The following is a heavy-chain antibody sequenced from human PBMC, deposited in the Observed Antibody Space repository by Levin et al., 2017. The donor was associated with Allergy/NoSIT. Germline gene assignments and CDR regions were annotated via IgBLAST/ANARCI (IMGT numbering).Heavy chain of an antibody. CDR3: ARDPFSTIAAARGIEYYYYGMDV. V-gene: IGHV1-69*13. J-gene: IGHJ6*02. CDR1: GGTFSSYA. CDR2: IIPIFGTA. D-gene: IGHD6-13*01. Sequence: SVKVSCKASGGTFSSYAISWVRQAPGQGLEWMGGIIPIFGTANYAQKFQGRVTITADESTSTAYMELSSLRSEDTAVYYCARDPFSTIAAARGIEYYYYGMDVWGQGTTVTVSS.